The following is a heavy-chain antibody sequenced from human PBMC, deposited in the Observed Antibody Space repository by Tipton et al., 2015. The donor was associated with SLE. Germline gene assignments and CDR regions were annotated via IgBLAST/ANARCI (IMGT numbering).Heavy chain of an antibody. CDR2: IYSAGTTT. CDR3: ARDGFIAAAGPYYFDY. V-gene: IGHV3-23*03. Sequence: SLRLSCAASGFAFSSYAMSWVRQAPGKGLEWVSFIYSAGTTTYYADSVKGRFTISRDNSKNTLYLQMNSLRAEDTAVYYCARDGFIAAAGPYYFDYWGQGTLVTVSS. J-gene: IGHJ4*02. D-gene: IGHD6-13*01. CDR1: GFAFSSYA.